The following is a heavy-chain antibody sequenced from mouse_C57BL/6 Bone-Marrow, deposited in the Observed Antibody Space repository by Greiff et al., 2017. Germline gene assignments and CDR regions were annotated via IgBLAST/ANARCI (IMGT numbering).Heavy chain of an antibody. CDR3: ARGDGNFYAMDY. CDR2: IDPSDSYT. V-gene: IGHV1-59*01. Sequence: QVQLQQPGAELVRPGTSVKLSCKASGYTFTSYWMHWVKQRPGQCLEWIGVIDPSDSYTNYNQKFKGKATLTVDTSSSTAYMQLSSLTSEDSAVYYCARGDGNFYAMDYWGQGTSVTVSS. CDR1: GYTFTSYW. D-gene: IGHD2-1*01. J-gene: IGHJ4*01.